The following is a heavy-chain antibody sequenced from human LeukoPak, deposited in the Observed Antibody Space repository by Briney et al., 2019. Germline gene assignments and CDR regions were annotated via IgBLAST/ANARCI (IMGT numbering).Heavy chain of an antibody. CDR1: GYTFSGYY. CDR2: INSDSGAT. V-gene: IGHV1-2*02. Sequence: ASVKVSCKASGYTFSGYYMFWVRQAPGQGLEWMGWINSDSGATNYAQKFQGRVTMTRDTSTSTAYMELSSLRSDDTGVYYCAAATTGTTFFDYWGQGTLVTVSS. CDR3: AAATTGTTFFDY. J-gene: IGHJ4*02. D-gene: IGHD1-1*01.